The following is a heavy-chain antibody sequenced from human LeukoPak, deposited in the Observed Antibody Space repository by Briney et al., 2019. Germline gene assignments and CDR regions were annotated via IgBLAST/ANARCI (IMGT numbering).Heavy chain of an antibody. D-gene: IGHD5-24*01. CDR3: ARGRRDGYNFYWYFDL. CDR2: IYISGTT. J-gene: IGHJ2*01. CDR1: GGSISSGSYY. V-gene: IGHV4-61*02. Sequence: SETLSLTCTVSGGSISSGSYYWSWIRQPAGKGLEWIGRIYISGTTNYNPSLKSRVTISADTSKNQFSLKLTSVTAADTAVYYCARGRRDGYNFYWYFDLWGRGTLVTVSS.